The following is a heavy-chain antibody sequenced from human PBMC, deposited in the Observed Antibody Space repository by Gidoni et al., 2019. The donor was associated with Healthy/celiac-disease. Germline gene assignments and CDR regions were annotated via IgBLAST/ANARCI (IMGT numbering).Heavy chain of an antibody. CDR1: GFTFSSYG. CDR3: ANLWFGDY. Sequence: QVQLVESGGGVVQPGRSLRLSCAASGFTFSSYGMHWVRQAPGKGLEWVAVISYDGSNKYYADSVKGRFTISRDNSKNTLYLQMNSLRAEDTAVYYCANLWFGDYWGQGTLVTVSS. V-gene: IGHV3-30*18. CDR2: ISYDGSNK. D-gene: IGHD3-10*01. J-gene: IGHJ4*02.